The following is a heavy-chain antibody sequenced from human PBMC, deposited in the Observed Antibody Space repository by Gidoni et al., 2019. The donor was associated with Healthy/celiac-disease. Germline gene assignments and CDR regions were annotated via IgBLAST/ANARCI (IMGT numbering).Heavy chain of an antibody. CDR3: ARENWRFLESSSGMDV. CDR2: IWYDGSNK. D-gene: IGHD3-3*01. Sequence: QVQLVESGGGVVQPGRSLSLSCAASGFTFSSYGMHWVRQAPGKGLEWVAVIWYDGSNKYYADSVKGRFTISRDNSKNTLYLQMNSLRAEDTAVYYCARENWRFLESSSGMDVWGQGTTVTVSS. J-gene: IGHJ6*02. V-gene: IGHV3-33*01. CDR1: GFTFSSYG.